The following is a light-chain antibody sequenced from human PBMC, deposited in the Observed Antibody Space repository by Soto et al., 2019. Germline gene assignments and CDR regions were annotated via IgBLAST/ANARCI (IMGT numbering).Light chain of an antibody. Sequence: SALTQSPSASGSPGQSVTISCTGTSSDIGGYNSVSWYQQHPGKAPKVMIYDVSKRPSGVPDRFSGSKSGNTASLTVSALQAEDEADYYCSSYTDRNNLVFGTGTKLTVL. V-gene: IGLV2-8*01. J-gene: IGLJ1*01. CDR1: SSDIGGYNS. CDR2: DVS. CDR3: SSYTDRNNLV.